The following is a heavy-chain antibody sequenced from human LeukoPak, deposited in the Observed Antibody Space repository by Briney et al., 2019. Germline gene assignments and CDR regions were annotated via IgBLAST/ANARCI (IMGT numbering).Heavy chain of an antibody. J-gene: IGHJ4*02. CDR1: GGSISSYY. CDR3: ARHFTGNFDY. Sequence: SETLSLTCTVSGGSISSYYWSWIRQPRGKGLEWIGYIYYSGSTNYNPSLKSRVTISVDTSKNQFSLKLSSVTAADTAVYYCARHFTGNFDYWGQGTLVTVSS. V-gene: IGHV4-59*08. D-gene: IGHD4-11*01. CDR2: IYYSGST.